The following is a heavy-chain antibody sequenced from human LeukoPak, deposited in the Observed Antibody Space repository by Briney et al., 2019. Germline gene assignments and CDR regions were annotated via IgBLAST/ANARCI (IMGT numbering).Heavy chain of an antibody. Sequence: VASVKVSCKASGGTFSSYAISWVRQAPGQGLEWMGRIIPILGIANYAQKFQGRVTITADKSTSTAYMELSSLRSEDTAVYYCASSSYGYYYGMDVWGQGTTVTVSS. CDR1: GGTFSSYA. V-gene: IGHV1-69*04. CDR2: IIPILGIA. CDR3: ASSSYGYYYGMDV. J-gene: IGHJ6*02. D-gene: IGHD5-18*01.